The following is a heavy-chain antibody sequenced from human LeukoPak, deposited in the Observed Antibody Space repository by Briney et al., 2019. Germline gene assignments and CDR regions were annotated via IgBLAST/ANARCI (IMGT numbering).Heavy chain of an antibody. CDR1: GYTFTSYD. V-gene: IGHV1-24*01. CDR2: FDPEDGET. CDR3: ATPVARNYYFDY. D-gene: IGHD5-12*01. Sequence: ASVKVSCKASGYTFTSYDINWVRQAPGKGLEWMGGFDPEDGETIYAQKFQGRVTMTEDTSTDTAYMELSSLRSEDTAVYYCATPVARNYYFDYWGQGTLVTVSS. J-gene: IGHJ4*02.